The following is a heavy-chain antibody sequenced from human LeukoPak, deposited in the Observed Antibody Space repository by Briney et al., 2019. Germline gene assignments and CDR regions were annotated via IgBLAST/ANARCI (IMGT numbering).Heavy chain of an antibody. CDR1: GGTFSSYA. D-gene: IGHD6-19*01. V-gene: IGHV1-46*01. Sequence: ASVKVSCKASGGTFSSYAISWVRQAPGQGLEWMGIINPSGGSTSYAQKFQGRVTMTRDTSTSTVYMELSSLRSEDTAVYYCARSGWPYYFDYWGQGTLVTVSS. CDR3: ARSGWPYYFDY. CDR2: INPSGGST. J-gene: IGHJ4*02.